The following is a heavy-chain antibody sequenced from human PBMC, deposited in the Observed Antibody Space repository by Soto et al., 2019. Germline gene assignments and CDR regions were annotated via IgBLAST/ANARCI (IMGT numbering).Heavy chain of an antibody. Sequence: PGGSLRLSCAASGLNFSNYGMHWVRQAPGKGLEWVSVISYDGSNKYYADSVKGRFTISRDNSKNTLYLQMNSLRAEDTAVYYCAKDSNSYPHDYWGQGTLVTVSS. CDR2: ISYDGSNK. V-gene: IGHV3-30*18. D-gene: IGHD1-26*01. CDR3: AKDSNSYPHDY. J-gene: IGHJ4*02. CDR1: GLNFSNYG.